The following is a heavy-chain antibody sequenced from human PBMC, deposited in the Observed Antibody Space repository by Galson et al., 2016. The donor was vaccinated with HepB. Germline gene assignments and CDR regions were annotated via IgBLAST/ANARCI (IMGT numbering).Heavy chain of an antibody. Sequence: SETLSLTCTVSGGSMTYYYWNWIRQPPGKGPEWIGYIYYSGLTHYNPSLKSRITISGDTSKNQFSLRLSSVTAADTAVYYCARRSDDAYGSGSLDSWGRGILVTVSS. CDR3: ARRSDDAYGSGSLDS. V-gene: IGHV4-59*08. J-gene: IGHJ5*01. D-gene: IGHD3-10*01. CDR2: IYYSGLT. CDR1: GGSMTYYY.